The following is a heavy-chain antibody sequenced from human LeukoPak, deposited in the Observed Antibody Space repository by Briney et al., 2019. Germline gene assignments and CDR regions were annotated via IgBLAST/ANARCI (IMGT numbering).Heavy chain of an antibody. Sequence: GGSLRLSCAASGFTFSDYYMIWIRQAPGKGLVWVARIDTDGKTTTYADSVKGRFTISRDNAKNMLYVQMNSLRAEDTAVYYCVRDKDGYNFWGQGTLVSVSS. CDR3: VRDKDGYNF. V-gene: IGHV3-74*01. CDR2: IDTDGKTT. CDR1: GFTFSDYY. J-gene: IGHJ4*02. D-gene: IGHD5-24*01.